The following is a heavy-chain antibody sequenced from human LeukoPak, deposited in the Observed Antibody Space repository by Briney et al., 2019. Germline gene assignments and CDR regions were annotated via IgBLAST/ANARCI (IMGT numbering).Heavy chain of an antibody. Sequence: GGSLRLSCAASGFTFSTYWMSWVRQAPGKGLEWVANINQDGSKKYYVDSVKGRFTISRDNAKNSLYLQMNSLRAEDTAVYYCARDSDIVATMEIDYWGQGTLVTVSS. J-gene: IGHJ4*02. V-gene: IGHV3-7*01. D-gene: IGHD5-12*01. CDR1: GFTFSTYW. CDR2: INQDGSKK. CDR3: ARDSDIVATMEIDY.